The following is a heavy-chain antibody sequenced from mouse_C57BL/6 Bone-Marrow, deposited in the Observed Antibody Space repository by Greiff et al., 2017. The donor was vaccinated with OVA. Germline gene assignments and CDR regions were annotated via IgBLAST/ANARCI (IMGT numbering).Heavy chain of an antibody. V-gene: IGHV14-4*01. Sequence: EVQLQQSGAELVRPGASVKLSCTASGFNIKDDYMHWVKQRPEQGLEWIGWIDPENGDTEYASKVQGKATITADTSSNTAYLQLSSLTSEDTAVYYCTTITTVVARDWYFDVWGTGTTVTVSS. CDR1: GFNIKDDY. D-gene: IGHD1-1*01. CDR3: TTITTVVARDWYFDV. J-gene: IGHJ1*03. CDR2: IDPENGDT.